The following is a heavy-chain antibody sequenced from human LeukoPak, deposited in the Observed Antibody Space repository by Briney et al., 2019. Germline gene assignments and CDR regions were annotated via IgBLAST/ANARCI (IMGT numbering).Heavy chain of an antibody. CDR1: GFTFSSYW. D-gene: IGHD5-12*01. J-gene: IGHJ3*02. CDR3: ARPEGGSYAFDI. CDR2: IKQDESEK. V-gene: IGHV3-7*01. Sequence: GGSLRLSCTASGFTFSSYWMSWVRQAPGKGLEWVANIKQDESEKFYVDSVKGRFTISRDNAKNSLYLQMNSLRAEDTAMYYCARPEGGSYAFDIWGQGTMVTVSS.